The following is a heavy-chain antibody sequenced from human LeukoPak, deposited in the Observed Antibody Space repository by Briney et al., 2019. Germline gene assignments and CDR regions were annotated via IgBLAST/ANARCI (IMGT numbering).Heavy chain of an antibody. CDR1: GFTFSSYA. Sequence: PGGSLRLSCAASGFTFSSYAMHWVRQAPGKGLEWVAVTSYDGSNKYYADSVKGRFTISRDNSKNTLYLQMNSLRAEDTAVYYCAKTRPLDSSSWSHGDYWGQGTLVTVSS. D-gene: IGHD6-13*01. CDR2: TSYDGSNK. V-gene: IGHV3-30-3*02. CDR3: AKTRPLDSSSWSHGDY. J-gene: IGHJ4*02.